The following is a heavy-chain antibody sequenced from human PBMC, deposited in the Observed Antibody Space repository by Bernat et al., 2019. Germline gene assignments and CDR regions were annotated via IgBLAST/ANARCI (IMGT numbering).Heavy chain of an antibody. CDR1: GGTFSSYA. CDR3: ARVAHYDCTATFDY. V-gene: IGHV1-69*06. Sequence: QVQLVQSGAEVKKPGSSVKVSCKASGGTFSSYAISWVRQAPGQGLEWMGGIIPIFGTANYARTFQGGVTITADKSTSTAYMELSSLRSEETAVYYCARVAHYDCTATFDYWGQGTLVTVSS. J-gene: IGHJ4*02. CDR2: IIPIFGTA. D-gene: IGHD3-22*01.